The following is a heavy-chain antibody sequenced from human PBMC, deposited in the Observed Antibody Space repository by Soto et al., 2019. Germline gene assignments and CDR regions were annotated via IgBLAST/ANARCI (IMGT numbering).Heavy chain of an antibody. CDR1: GFTFDDYA. D-gene: IGHD2-15*01. J-gene: IGHJ6*03. Sequence: EVQLVESGGGLVQPGRSLRLSCAASGFTFDDYAMHWVRQAPGKGLEWVSGISWNSGSIGYADSVKGRFTISRDNAKNSLYXXXXXXXXXXXXXXXXXXXXXXXXXIVVAYMDVWGKGTTVTVSS. V-gene: IGHV3-9*01. CDR2: ISWNSGSI. CDR3: XXXXXXXXXIVVAYMDV.